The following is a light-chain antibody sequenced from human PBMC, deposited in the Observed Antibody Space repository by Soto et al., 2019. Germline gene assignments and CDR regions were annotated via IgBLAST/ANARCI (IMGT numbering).Light chain of an antibody. Sequence: EIVLTQSPATLSLSPGERATLSCRASQSISSSLGWYQQKPGQAPRLLIYDASNRATGIPARFSGSGSGTDFTLTISSLEPEDFAVYYCQLRSNWPPYTFGQGTKVDIK. CDR3: QLRSNWPPYT. CDR1: QSISSS. J-gene: IGKJ2*01. V-gene: IGKV3-11*01. CDR2: DAS.